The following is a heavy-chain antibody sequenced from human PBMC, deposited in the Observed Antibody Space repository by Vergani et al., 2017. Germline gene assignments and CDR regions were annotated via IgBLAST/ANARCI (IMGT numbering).Heavy chain of an antibody. J-gene: IGHJ6*02. CDR1: GFTVSSNY. Sequence: EVQLVESGGGLVQPGGSLRLSCAASGFTVSSNYMSWARQAPGKGLEWVSVIYSGGSTYYADSVTGRFTISRDNSKNTLYLQMNSLRAEDTAVYYCARVGYCSGGSCDYYYYYGMDVWGQGTTVTVSS. D-gene: IGHD2-15*01. CDR2: IYSGGST. V-gene: IGHV3-66*02. CDR3: ARVGYCSGGSCDYYYYYGMDV.